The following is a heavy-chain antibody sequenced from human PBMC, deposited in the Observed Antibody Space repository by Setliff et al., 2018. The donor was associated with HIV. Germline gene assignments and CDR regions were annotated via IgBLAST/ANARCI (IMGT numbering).Heavy chain of an antibody. V-gene: IGHV4-59*12. D-gene: IGHD2-21*01. Sequence: KTSETLSLTCAVSGGSTNNYYLTWIRQPPGKGLEWIGSVSNGGDTNYNPSLKSRVSLSLDTSKTQFSLKLTSVTAADTAVYYCATGIPSDLDYWGQGTLVTVSS. CDR3: ATGIPSDLDY. CDR1: GGSTNNYY. J-gene: IGHJ4*01. CDR2: VSNGGDT.